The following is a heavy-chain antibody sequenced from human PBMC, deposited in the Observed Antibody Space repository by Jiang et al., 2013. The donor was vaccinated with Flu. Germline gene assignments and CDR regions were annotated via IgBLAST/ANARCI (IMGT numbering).Heavy chain of an antibody. Sequence: VQLLESGGGLVQPGGSLRLSCAASGFTFSNAWMSWVRQSPGKGLEWVGRITSKIEGGTTYYAAPVKGRLTLSRDDLKNTLYLQMNSLKTEDTAVYYCTTGFGLQFDYWGQGTLVTVSS. CDR3: TTGFGLQFDY. CDR1: GFTFSNAW. V-gene: IGHV3-15*01. D-gene: IGHD3-10*01. J-gene: IGHJ4*02. CDR2: ITSKIEGGTT.